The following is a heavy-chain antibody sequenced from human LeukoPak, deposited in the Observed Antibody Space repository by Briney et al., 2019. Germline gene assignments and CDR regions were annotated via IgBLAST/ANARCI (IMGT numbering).Heavy chain of an antibody. CDR2: SYFTGNP. V-gene: IGHV4-59*08. J-gene: IGHJ4*02. CDR3: AGLRSTVAWPSFDY. D-gene: IGHD4-23*01. CDR1: GSISSYY. Sequence: SETLSLTCIVSGSISSYYWTWIRQPPGKGLEWIGHSYFTGNPNYNPSLKSRVTISVDPPKNQFSLKLTSVTAADTAVYYCAGLRSTVAWPSFDYWGQGILVTVSS.